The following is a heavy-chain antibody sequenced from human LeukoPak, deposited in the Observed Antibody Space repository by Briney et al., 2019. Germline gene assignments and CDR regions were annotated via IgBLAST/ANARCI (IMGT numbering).Heavy chain of an antibody. J-gene: IGHJ4*02. CDR1: GFTFSSYS. Sequence: SGGSLRLSCAASGFTFSSYSMHWVRQAPGKGLEWVAFIRYDGSNKYYADSVKGRFTISRDNSKNTLYLQMNSLRAEDTAVYYCAKGGVVGTSYWGQGTLVTVSS. V-gene: IGHV3-30*02. CDR3: AKGGVVGTSY. D-gene: IGHD1-1*01. CDR2: IRYDGSNK.